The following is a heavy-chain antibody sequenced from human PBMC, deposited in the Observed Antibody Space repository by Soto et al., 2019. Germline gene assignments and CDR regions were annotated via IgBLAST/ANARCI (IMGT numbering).Heavy chain of an antibody. J-gene: IGHJ4*02. Sequence: EVQLVESGGGLVQPGGSLRLSCVASGFTFRSYEMNWVRQAPGKGLEWVSYISSSGSSTIYYVDSAKGRFTISRDNAKNSLYLEMNSLRTEDTAVYYCARARHSRRSIPAFDYWGQGALVTVSS. CDR1: GFTFRSYE. V-gene: IGHV3-48*03. D-gene: IGHD6-13*01. CDR2: ISSSGSSTI. CDR3: ARARHSRRSIPAFDY.